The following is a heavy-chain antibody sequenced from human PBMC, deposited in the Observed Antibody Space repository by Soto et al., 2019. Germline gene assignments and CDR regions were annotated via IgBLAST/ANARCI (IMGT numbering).Heavy chain of an antibody. CDR3: ARDLYSGSINWFEP. J-gene: IGHJ5*02. Sequence: GGSLRLSCAASGFTFSSYSMNWVRQAPGKGLEWVSYISSSSTIYYADSVKGRFTISRDNAKNSLYLQMNSLRAEDTAVYYCARDLYSGSINWFEPWGQGTLVNVSS. CDR2: ISSSSTI. D-gene: IGHD1-26*01. CDR1: GFTFSSYS. V-gene: IGHV3-48*01.